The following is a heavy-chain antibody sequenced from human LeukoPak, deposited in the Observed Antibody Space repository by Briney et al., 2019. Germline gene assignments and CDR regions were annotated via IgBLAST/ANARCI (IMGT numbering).Heavy chain of an antibody. Sequence: PGGSLRLSCAASGFTFDDYTMHWVRQAPGKGLEWVSLISWDGGSTYYADSVKGPFTISRHNSKNSLYLQMNSLRAEDTAIYYCARDYTTTLTTATNFDYWGQGTLVTVSS. CDR3: ARDYTTTLTTATNFDY. V-gene: IGHV3-43*01. CDR1: GFTFDDYT. D-gene: IGHD4-17*01. CDR2: ISWDGGST. J-gene: IGHJ4*02.